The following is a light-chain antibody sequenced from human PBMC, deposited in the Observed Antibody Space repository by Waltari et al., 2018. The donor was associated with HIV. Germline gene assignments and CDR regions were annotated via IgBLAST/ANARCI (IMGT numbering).Light chain of an antibody. J-gene: IGLJ1*01. CDR3: AAWDDSLSGYV. V-gene: IGLV1-47*01. Sequence: QSVLSQPPSASGTPGQRLPISCSARTATHLSRDDVRWFRQVPGAAPRLLMYQTDQRPSWVTDRFSGSKSGTSASLVISGLRSEDEAHYYCAAWDDSLSGYVFGTGTKVIVL. CDR1: TATHLSRDD. CDR2: QTD.